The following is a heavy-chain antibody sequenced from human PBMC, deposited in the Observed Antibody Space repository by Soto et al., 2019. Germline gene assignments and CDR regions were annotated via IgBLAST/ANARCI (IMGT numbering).Heavy chain of an antibody. J-gene: IGHJ6*02. Sequence: SVKVSCKASGGTFSSYAISWVRQAPGQGLEWMGGIIPIFGTANYAQKFQGRVTITADESTSTAYMELSSLRSEDTAVYYCARRDGCSGGSCYFYYYGMDVWGQGTTVTVSS. CDR2: IIPIFGTA. D-gene: IGHD2-15*01. CDR1: GGTFSSYA. CDR3: ARRDGCSGGSCYFYYYGMDV. V-gene: IGHV1-69*13.